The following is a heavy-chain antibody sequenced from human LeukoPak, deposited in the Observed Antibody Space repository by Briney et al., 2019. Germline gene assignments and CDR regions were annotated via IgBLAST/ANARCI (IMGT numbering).Heavy chain of an antibody. J-gene: IGHJ4*02. V-gene: IGHV4-34*01. CDR3: AGRGRDGYNYVIDY. CDR1: GGSFSDYY. CDR2: INHSGST. D-gene: IGHD5-24*01. Sequence: PSETLSLTCAVYGGSFSDYYWSWIRQPPGKGLEWIGEINHSGSTNYNPSLKSRVTISVDTSKNQFSLKLSSVTAADTAVYYCAGRGRDGYNYVIDYWGQGTLVTVSS.